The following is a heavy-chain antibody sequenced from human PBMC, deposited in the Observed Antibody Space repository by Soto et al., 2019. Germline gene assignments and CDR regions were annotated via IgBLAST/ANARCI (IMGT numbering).Heavy chain of an antibody. CDR2: ISAYNGNT. CDR3: ARVVVVPAASLRYYYGMDV. V-gene: IGHV1-18*04. CDR1: GYTFTSYG. D-gene: IGHD2-2*01. Sequence: QVQLVQSGAEVKKPGASVKVSCKASGYTFTSYGISWVRQAPGQGLEWMGWISAYNGNTNYAQKLQGRVNMTTDTYTSTAYMELRSLRSDDTAMYYCARVVVVPAASLRYYYGMDVWGQGTTVTVSS. J-gene: IGHJ6*02.